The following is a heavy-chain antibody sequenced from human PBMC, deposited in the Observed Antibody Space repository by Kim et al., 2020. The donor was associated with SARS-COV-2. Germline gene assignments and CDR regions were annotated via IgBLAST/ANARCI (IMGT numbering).Heavy chain of an antibody. V-gene: IGHV3-23*01. Sequence: GRTNDPHAVKARFTISRDTSTNTLYLQMNSLRAEDTAVYYCAKVRGAGDYWGQGTLVTVSS. CDR2: GRT. CDR3: AKVRGAGDY. D-gene: IGHD4-17*01. J-gene: IGHJ4*02.